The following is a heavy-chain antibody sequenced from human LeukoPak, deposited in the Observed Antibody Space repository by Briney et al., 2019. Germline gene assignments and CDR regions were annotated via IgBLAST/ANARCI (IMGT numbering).Heavy chain of an antibody. CDR1: GYTFSRYY. Sequence: ASVKASCKASGYTFSRYYMHWVRQAPGQGLEWRGIINPSGGSTSYAQKFQGRVTMTRDTSTSTVYMELSSLRSEDTAVYYCARGRLIAAAGTSSYWGQGTLVTVSS. CDR2: INPSGGST. V-gene: IGHV1-46*01. J-gene: IGHJ4*02. D-gene: IGHD6-13*01. CDR3: ARGRLIAAAGTSSY.